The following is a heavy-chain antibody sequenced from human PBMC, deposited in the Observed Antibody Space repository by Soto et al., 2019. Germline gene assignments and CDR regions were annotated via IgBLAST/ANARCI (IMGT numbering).Heavy chain of an antibody. CDR1: GFTFNNAW. Sequence: EVQLVESGGGLVQPGGSLRLSCAASGFTFNNAWMSWVRQVSGKGLEWVGRIKNKGDGGTTDYTAAVKGRFSISRDDSENWVYLQMTSLKTEYTAAYYCTPGHSAGVYWGPGTEVTVSS. J-gene: IGHJ4*02. D-gene: IGHD6-13*01. V-gene: IGHV3-15*01. CDR2: IKNKGDGGTT. CDR3: TPGHSAGVY.